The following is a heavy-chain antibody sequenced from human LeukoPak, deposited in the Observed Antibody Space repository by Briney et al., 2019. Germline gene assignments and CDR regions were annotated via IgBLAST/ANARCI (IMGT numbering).Heavy chain of an antibody. CDR2: VYTSGST. J-gene: IGHJ4*02. Sequence: SETPSLTCTVSGGSISSGSYYWSWIRQPAGKGLEWIGRVYTSGSTNYNPSLKSRVTISLDTSKNQFSLKLSSVTAADTAVYYCATRKLGNDYWGQGTLVTVSS. CDR3: ATRKLGNDY. D-gene: IGHD7-27*01. CDR1: GGSISSGSYY. V-gene: IGHV4-61*02.